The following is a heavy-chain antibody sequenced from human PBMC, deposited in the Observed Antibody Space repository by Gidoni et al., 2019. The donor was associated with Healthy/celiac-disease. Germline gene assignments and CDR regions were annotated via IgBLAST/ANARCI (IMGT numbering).Heavy chain of an antibody. Sequence: EVQLVESGGGLVQPGGSLRLSCAASGFTFSSYWMSWVRQAPGKGLEWVANIKQDGSEKYYVDSVKGRFTISRDNAKNSLYLQMNSLRAEDTAVYYCARRYGSGSQNYYYYYYYMDVWGKGTTVTVSS. D-gene: IGHD3-10*01. CDR1: GFTFSSYW. CDR3: ARRYGSGSQNYYYYYYYMDV. CDR2: IKQDGSEK. J-gene: IGHJ6*03. V-gene: IGHV3-7*01.